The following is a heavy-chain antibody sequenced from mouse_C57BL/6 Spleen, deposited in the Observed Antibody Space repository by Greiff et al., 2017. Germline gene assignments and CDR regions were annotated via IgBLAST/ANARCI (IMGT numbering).Heavy chain of an antibody. V-gene: IGHV2-3*01. J-gene: IGHJ2*01. CDR1: GFSFTSYG. CDR3: ATYYSNPSYFDY. CDR2: IWGDGCK. D-gene: IGHD2-5*01. Sequence: VKLLESGPGLVAPSQSLSITCTVSGFSFTSYGVSWVRQPPGKGLEWLGVIWGDGCKTNHSALITNPSISTDNSKSQVSLIQNRQQTDDAATYYCATYYSNPSYFDYWGQGTTLTVSS.